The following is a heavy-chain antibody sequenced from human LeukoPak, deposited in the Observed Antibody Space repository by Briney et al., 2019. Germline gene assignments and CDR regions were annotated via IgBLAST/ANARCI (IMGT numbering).Heavy chain of an antibody. CDR2: ISAYNGNT. Sequence: GAAVKVSCKASGYTFSTYGITWVRQAPGQGLEWMGWISAYNGNTNYAQKFQGRVTMTTDTSTSTAYMELRSLRSDDTAVYYCARSYCTGTSWRNNYYYYYMDVWGKGTTVTVSS. D-gene: IGHD2-2*01. J-gene: IGHJ6*03. V-gene: IGHV1-18*01. CDR3: ARSYCTGTSWRNNYYYYYMDV. CDR1: GYTFSTYG.